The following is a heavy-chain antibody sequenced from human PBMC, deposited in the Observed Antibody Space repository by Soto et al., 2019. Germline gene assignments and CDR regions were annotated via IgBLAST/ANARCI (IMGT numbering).Heavy chain of an antibody. D-gene: IGHD2-2*01. J-gene: IGHJ4*02. CDR1: GFTFRTYD. CDR3: AKRACSTASCSYFDY. CDR2: ISGTDGST. Sequence: GGSLRLSCAASGFTFRTYDMSWVRQAPGKGLEWVSGISGTDGSTSYIDSVKGRFTISRDDSENTLYLQMNSLRAEDTAVYYCAKRACSTASCSYFDYWGQGTLVTVSS. V-gene: IGHV3-23*01.